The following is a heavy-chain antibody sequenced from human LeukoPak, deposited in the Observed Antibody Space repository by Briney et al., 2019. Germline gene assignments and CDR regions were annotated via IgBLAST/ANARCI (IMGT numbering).Heavy chain of an antibody. Sequence: GASVKVSCKASAYTFTTYGITWVRQAPGQGLEWMGRIIPILGIANYAQKFQGRVTITADKSTSTAYMELSSLRSEDTAVYYCASWDYYDSSGYLTPWEYWGQGTLVTVSS. D-gene: IGHD3-22*01. CDR3: ASWDYYDSSGYLTPWEY. CDR1: AYTFTTYG. V-gene: IGHV1-69*04. CDR2: IIPILGIA. J-gene: IGHJ4*02.